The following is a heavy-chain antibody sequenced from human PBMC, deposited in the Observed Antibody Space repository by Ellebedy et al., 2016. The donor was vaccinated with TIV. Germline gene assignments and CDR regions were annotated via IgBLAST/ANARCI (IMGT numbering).Heavy chain of an antibody. J-gene: IGHJ4*02. CDR3: GTRLHDNRGSFIFDF. V-gene: IGHV4-34*06. Sequence: GSLRLXXTVSGGSFSDYYWTWIRQPPGKGLEWIGEISPGGSTHYNPSLRSRVTISVDTSKNQLSLNLESATAADTAVYYCGTRLHDNRGSFIFDFWGQGMRVTVSS. CDR1: GGSFSDYY. D-gene: IGHD1-1*01. CDR2: ISPGGST.